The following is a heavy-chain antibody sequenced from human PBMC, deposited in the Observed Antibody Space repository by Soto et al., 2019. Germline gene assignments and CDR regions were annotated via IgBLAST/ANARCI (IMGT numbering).Heavy chain of an antibody. CDR2: IYYTGRT. CDR3: ARDCKVVVAATPREDYYYYGMDV. V-gene: IGHV4-31*02. CDR1: GGSLKSVGYY. D-gene: IGHD2-15*01. Sequence: SETLSLTCTVSGGSLKSVGYYWSWIRQHPGRGLEWIGYIYYTGRTYYNPSLESRVTFSVDTSKNQFSLKLSSVTAADTAVYYCARDCKVVVAATPREDYYYYGMDVWGQGTTVT. J-gene: IGHJ6*02.